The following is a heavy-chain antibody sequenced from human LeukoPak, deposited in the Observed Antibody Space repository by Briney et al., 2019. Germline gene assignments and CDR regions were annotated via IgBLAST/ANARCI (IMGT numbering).Heavy chain of an antibody. CDR1: GGSISSYY. D-gene: IGHD3-22*01. CDR2: IYYSGST. Sequence: PSETLSHTCTVSGGSISSYYWSWIRPPPGKGLEWIGYIYYSGSTNYIPSLKSRVTISVDTSKNQFSLELSSVTAADTAVYYCARDLGYYCDSSGYYPNWFDPWGQGTLVTVSS. CDR3: ARDLGYYCDSSGYYPNWFDP. J-gene: IGHJ5*02. V-gene: IGHV4-59*12.